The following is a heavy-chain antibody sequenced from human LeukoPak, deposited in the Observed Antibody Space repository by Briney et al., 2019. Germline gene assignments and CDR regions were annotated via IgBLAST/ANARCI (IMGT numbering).Heavy chain of an antibody. CDR2: IYYSGST. CDR1: GGSISSYY. V-gene: IGHV4-59*01. Sequence: SETLSLTCTVSGGSISSYYWSWIRRPPGKGLEWIGYIYYSGSTNYNPSLKSRVTISVDTSKNQFSLKLSSVTAADTAVYYCARGFYDYVWGSYRHFYFDYWGQGTLVTVSS. J-gene: IGHJ4*02. CDR3: ARGFYDYVWGSYRHFYFDY. D-gene: IGHD3-16*02.